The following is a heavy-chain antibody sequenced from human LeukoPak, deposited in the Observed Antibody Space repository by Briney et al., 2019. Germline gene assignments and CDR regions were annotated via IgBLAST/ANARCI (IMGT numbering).Heavy chain of an antibody. CDR2: ISSSSSTI. CDR3: ARGRYSSSSGDFDY. V-gene: IGHV3-48*01. CDR1: GFTFSSYS. D-gene: IGHD6-6*01. Sequence: GGSLRLSCAASGFTFSSYSMNWVRQAPGKGLEWVSCISSSSSTIYYADSVKGRFTISRDNAKNSLYLQMNSLRAEDTAVYYCARGRYSSSSGDFDYWGQGTLVTVSS. J-gene: IGHJ4*02.